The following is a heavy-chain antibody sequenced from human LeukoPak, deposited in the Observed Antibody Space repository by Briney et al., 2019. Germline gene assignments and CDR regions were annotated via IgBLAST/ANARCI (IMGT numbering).Heavy chain of an antibody. V-gene: IGHV3-7*01. D-gene: IGHD6-19*01. Sequence: GGSLRLSCAASGFTFSSYWMSWVRQVPGKGLEWVANIKQDGSEKYYVDSVKGRFTISRDNAKNSLYLQMNSLRAEDTAVYYCARDLGIAVAIGTGDYWGQGTLVTVSS. CDR1: GFTFSSYW. CDR3: ARDLGIAVAIGTGDY. CDR2: IKQDGSEK. J-gene: IGHJ4*02.